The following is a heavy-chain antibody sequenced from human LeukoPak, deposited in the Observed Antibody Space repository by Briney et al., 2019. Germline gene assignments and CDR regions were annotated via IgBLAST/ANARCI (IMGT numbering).Heavy chain of an antibody. J-gene: IGHJ4*02. CDR1: GGSISSYY. Sequence: PSETLSLTCTVSGGSISSYYWSWIRQPPGKGLEWIGYIYYSGSTNYNPSLKSRVTISVDTSKNQFSLKLSSVTAADTAVYYCARAVVVAAGFDYWGQGTLVTVSS. V-gene: IGHV4-59*01. D-gene: IGHD2-15*01. CDR2: IYYSGST. CDR3: ARAVVVAAGFDY.